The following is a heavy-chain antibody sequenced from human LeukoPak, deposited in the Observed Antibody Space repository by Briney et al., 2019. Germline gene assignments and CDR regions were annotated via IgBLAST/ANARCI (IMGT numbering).Heavy chain of an antibody. CDR2: INPNSGGT. D-gene: IGHD2-15*01. CDR1: GYTFTGYY. J-gene: IGHJ6*02. V-gene: IGHV1-2*02. Sequence: ASVKVSCKASGYTFTGYYMHWVRQAPGQGLEWMGWINPNSGGTNYAQKFQGRVTKTRDTSISTAYMELSRLRSDDTAVYYCARFVVVVAATGLYYYYGMDVWGQGTTVTVSS. CDR3: ARFVVVVAATGLYYYYGMDV.